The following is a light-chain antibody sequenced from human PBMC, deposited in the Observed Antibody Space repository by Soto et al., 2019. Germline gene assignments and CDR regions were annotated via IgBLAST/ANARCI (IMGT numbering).Light chain of an antibody. V-gene: IGKV1-39*01. CDR2: ATS. CDR3: QQSYRTPPYT. Sequence: DLQMTQSPSSLSASVGDRVTITCRASQSISSYLNWYQQKPGKAPKLLIYATSSLQSGVPSRFSGSGSGTDFTLTISSLQPEDFAIYYCQQSYRTPPYTFGQGTKLEIK. J-gene: IGKJ2*01. CDR1: QSISSY.